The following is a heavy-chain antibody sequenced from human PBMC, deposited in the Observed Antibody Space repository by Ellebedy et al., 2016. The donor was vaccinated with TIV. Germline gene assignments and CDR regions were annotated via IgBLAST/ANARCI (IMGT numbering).Heavy chain of an antibody. V-gene: IGHV3-23*01. D-gene: IGHD2-21*02. J-gene: IGHJ6*03. CDR2: ISDSGGST. Sequence: GESLKISCTASVFTFSSYHMSCLRHAPETPRECLSAISDSGGSTHYVDSVRGRYTISRDNSKNTLYLQMTSLRAEDTAVYYCAKAPTAIFAHFYYYYYYMDVWGKGTTVTVSS. CDR1: VFTFSSYH. CDR3: AKAPTAIFAHFYYYYYYMDV.